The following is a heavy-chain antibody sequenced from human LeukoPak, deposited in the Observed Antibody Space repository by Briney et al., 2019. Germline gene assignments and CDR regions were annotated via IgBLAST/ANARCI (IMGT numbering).Heavy chain of an antibody. J-gene: IGHJ4*02. D-gene: IGHD3-16*01. CDR1: GFTFSIYA. Sequence: PGGSLRLSCAASGFTFSIYAMNWVRQAPGKGLEWVSGISDSGRNTYYSDSVKGRFTISRGNAQKSLYLQMNSLRAEDTAIYYCVREKGGFGFVLWGRGTLVTVSS. CDR2: ISDSGRNT. CDR3: VREKGGFGFVL. V-gene: IGHV3-23*01.